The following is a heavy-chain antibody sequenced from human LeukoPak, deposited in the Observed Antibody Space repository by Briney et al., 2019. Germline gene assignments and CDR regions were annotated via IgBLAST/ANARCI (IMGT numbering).Heavy chain of an antibody. Sequence: ASVKVSCKVSGYTFTGYYIHWVRQAPGQGLEWRAWINPNSGGTNYAQKFQDRVTVTRDTSISTAYMELSRLRSDDTAVYYCARDLYYYDSSGLLNYWGQGTLVTVSS. CDR3: ARDLYYYDSSGLLNY. V-gene: IGHV1-2*02. CDR2: INPNSGGT. D-gene: IGHD3-22*01. CDR1: GYTFTGYY. J-gene: IGHJ4*02.